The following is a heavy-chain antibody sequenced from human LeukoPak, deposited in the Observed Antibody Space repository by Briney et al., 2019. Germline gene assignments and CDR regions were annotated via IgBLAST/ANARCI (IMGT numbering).Heavy chain of an antibody. CDR3: ARVGHRYYYDSSGPAGAFDI. J-gene: IGHJ3*02. CDR1: GGSISSYY. CDR2: IYYSGST. D-gene: IGHD3-22*01. V-gene: IGHV4-59*01. Sequence: SETLSLTCTVSGGSISSYYWSWIRQPPGKGLEWIGYIYYSGSTNYNPSLRSRVTISVDTSKNQFSLKLSSVTAADTAVYYCARVGHRYYYDSSGPAGAFDIWGQGTMVTVSS.